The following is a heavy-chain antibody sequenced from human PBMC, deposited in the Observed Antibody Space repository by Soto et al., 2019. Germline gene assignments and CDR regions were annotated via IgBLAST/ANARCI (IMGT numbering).Heavy chain of an antibody. CDR1: GDAITGNY. Sequence: QLQGSGPGLMTPSETLSLTCSVTGDAITGNYWSWIRQPAGKGLEWIGRIYVSGATNYNPSLMGRVSMSVDTSINYFYLKLSSVTAADTAVYYCAREVSFSDYGGTSNSFDPWGRGTLVTVSS. CDR2: IYVSGAT. V-gene: IGHV4-4*07. D-gene: IGHD3-16*01. CDR3: AREVSFSDYGGTSNSFDP. J-gene: IGHJ5*02.